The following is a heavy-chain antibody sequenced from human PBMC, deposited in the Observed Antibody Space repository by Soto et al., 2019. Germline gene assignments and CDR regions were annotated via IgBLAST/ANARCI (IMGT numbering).Heavy chain of an antibody. CDR3: ARVCYPQHYDFWSGYYPYYYYYMDV. CDR1: GFTFSDYY. D-gene: IGHD3-3*01. CDR2: ISSSGSTI. V-gene: IGHV3-11*01. J-gene: IGHJ6*03. Sequence: QVQLVESGGGLVKPGGSLRLSCAASGFTFSDYYMSWIRQAPGKGLEWVSYISSSGSTIYYADSVKGRFTISRDNAKNSLYLQMKSLRAEDTAVYYCARVCYPQHYDFWSGYYPYYYYYMDVWGKGTTVTVSS.